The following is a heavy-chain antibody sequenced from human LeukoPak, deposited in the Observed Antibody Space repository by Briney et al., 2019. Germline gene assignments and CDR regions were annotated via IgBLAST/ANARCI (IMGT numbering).Heavy chain of an antibody. D-gene: IGHD1-26*01. CDR2: IKQDGSEK. V-gene: IGHV3-7*01. CDR1: GFTFSSYG. CDR3: AREYYSGSYYDY. J-gene: IGHJ4*02. Sequence: GGSLRLSCAASGFTFSSYGMSWVRQAPGKGLEWVANIKQDGSEKYYVDSVKGRFTISRDNAKNSLYLQMNSLRAEDTAVYYCAREYYSGSYYDYWGQGTLVTVSS.